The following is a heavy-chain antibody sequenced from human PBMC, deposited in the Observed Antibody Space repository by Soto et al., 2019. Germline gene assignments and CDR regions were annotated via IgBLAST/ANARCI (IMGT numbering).Heavy chain of an antibody. CDR3: AKGRGYSGYDPTGYFDY. D-gene: IGHD5-12*01. CDR1: GFTFSSYG. Sequence: AGGSLRLSCAASGFTFSSYGMHWVRQAPGKGLEWVAVISYDGSNKYYADSVKGRFTISRGNSKNTLYLQMNSLRAEDTAVYYCAKGRGYSGYDPTGYFDYWGQGTLVTVSS. V-gene: IGHV3-30*18. J-gene: IGHJ4*02. CDR2: ISYDGSNK.